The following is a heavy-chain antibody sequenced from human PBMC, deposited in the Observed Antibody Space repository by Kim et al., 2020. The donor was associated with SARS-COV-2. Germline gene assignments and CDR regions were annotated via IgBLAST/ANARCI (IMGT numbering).Heavy chain of an antibody. D-gene: IGHD2-21*01. CDR2: ISGSGGST. J-gene: IGHJ3*02. Sequence: GGSLRLSCAASGFTFSSYAMSWVRQAPGKGLEWVSAISGSGGSTYYADSVKGRFTISRDNSKNTLYLQMNSLRAEDTAVYYCAKDLAVGVVVIAMSAFDIWGQGTMVTVSS. V-gene: IGHV3-23*01. CDR1: GFTFSSYA. CDR3: AKDLAVGVVVIAMSAFDI.